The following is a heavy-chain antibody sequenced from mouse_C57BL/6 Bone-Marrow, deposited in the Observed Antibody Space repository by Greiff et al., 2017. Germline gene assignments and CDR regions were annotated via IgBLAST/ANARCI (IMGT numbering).Heavy chain of an antibody. CDR2: IDPSDSYT. D-gene: IGHD1-1*01. CDR1: GYTFTSYW. Sequence: QVQLQQPGAELVMPGASVKLSCKASGYTFTSYWMHWVKQRPGQGLEWIGEIDPSDSYTNYNQKFKGKSTLTVDKSSSTAYMQLSSVTSEDSAVYYSARRGGSTVVAHFDVWGTGTTVTVSS. V-gene: IGHV1-69*01. CDR3: ARRGGSTVVAHFDV. J-gene: IGHJ1*03.